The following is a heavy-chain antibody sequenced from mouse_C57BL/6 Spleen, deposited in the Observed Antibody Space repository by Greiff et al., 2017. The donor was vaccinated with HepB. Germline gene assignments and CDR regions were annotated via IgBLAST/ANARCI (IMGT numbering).Heavy chain of an antibody. CDR2: ISYDGSN. Sequence: EVKVEESGPGLVKPSQSLSLTCSVTGYSITSGYYWNWIRQFPGNKLEWMGYISYDGSNNYNPSLKNRISITRDTSKNQFFLKLNSVTTEDTATYYCASSYYSNYVGAYWGQGTLVTVSA. CDR3: ASSYYSNYVGAY. J-gene: IGHJ3*01. V-gene: IGHV3-6*01. D-gene: IGHD2-5*01. CDR1: GYSITSGYY.